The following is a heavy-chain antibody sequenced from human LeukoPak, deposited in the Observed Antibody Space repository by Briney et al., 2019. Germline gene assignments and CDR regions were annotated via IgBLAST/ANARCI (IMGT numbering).Heavy chain of an antibody. CDR3: ASESGSELGGPYYYYGMDV. Sequence: ASVKVSFKASGYTFTIYYMHWVRQAPGQGLGWMGIINPSGGSTSYAQKFQGRVTMTRDTSTSTVYMELSSLRSEDTAVYYCASESGSELGGPYYYYGMDVWGQGTTVTVSS. CDR2: INPSGGST. CDR1: GYTFTIYY. D-gene: IGHD7-27*01. J-gene: IGHJ6*02. V-gene: IGHV1-46*01.